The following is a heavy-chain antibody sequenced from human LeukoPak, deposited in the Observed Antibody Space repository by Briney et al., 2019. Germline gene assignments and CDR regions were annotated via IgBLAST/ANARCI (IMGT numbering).Heavy chain of an antibody. CDR1: GFTFSTYA. V-gene: IGHV3-23*01. J-gene: IGHJ4*02. CDR2: ISGSGGSA. CDR3: AKESRARGTYYFDY. Sequence: GGSLRLSCAASGFTFSTYAMSWVRQAPGKGLEWVSGISGSGGSAYYADSVKGRFTISRDISKNPLYLQMNRLRAEDTAVYYCAKESRARGTYYFDYWGQGTLVTVSS. D-gene: IGHD1-14*01.